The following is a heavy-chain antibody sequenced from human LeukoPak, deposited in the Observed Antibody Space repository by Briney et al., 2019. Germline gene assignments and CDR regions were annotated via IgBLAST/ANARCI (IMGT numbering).Heavy chain of an antibody. J-gene: IGHJ4*02. CDR1: GGSFSGYY. Sequence: SETLSLTCADYGGSFSGYYWSWIRQPPGKGLERIWEINHSGSTNYNPSLKSRVTISVDTSKNQFSLKLSSVTAADTAVYYCASRGCSGWHREFDYWGQGTLVTVSS. CDR2: INHSGST. CDR3: ASRGCSGWHREFDY. D-gene: IGHD6-19*01. V-gene: IGHV4-34*01.